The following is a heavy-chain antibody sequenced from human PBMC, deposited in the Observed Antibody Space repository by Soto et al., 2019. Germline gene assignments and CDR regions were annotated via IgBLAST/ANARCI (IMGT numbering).Heavy chain of an antibody. CDR2: ISSSDTII. V-gene: IGHV3-11*01. J-gene: IGHJ4*02. D-gene: IGHD6-25*01. CDR1: GFSFSDYY. Sequence: QVQLVESGGGLVKPGGSLRLSCAASGFSFSDYYMSWIRQAPGKGLAWVSYISSSDTIIYYADSVKGRFTISRDNAKNSLYLQMNSLRAEDTAVYYCVRGSDPYKCGFWGQGALVTVSS. CDR3: VRGSDPYKCGF.